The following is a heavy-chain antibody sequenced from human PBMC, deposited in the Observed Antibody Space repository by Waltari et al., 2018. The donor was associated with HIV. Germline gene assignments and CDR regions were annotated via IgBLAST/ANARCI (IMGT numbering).Heavy chain of an antibody. D-gene: IGHD2-21*01. CDR1: GLTFINAW. CDR2: IKSKNEGGTI. CDR3: VTDAVAVPLDTAY. Sequence: EVHLVESGGGLVKPGGSLRVSCTVSGLTFINAWMSWVRQAPGKGLEWLGQIKSKNEGGTIDYAAPVKDRFTILRDDSKHTLYLEMISLKIEDTGIYYCVTDAVAVPLDTAYWGQGTLVTVSS. V-gene: IGHV3-15*01. J-gene: IGHJ4*02.